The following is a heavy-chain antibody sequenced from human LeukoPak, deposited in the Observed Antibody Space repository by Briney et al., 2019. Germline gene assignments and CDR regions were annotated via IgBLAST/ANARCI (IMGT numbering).Heavy chain of an antibody. Sequence: GGSLTLSCAASGFTFSSYRMNWVRQAAGKGLEWVSSISSSSYIYYADSVKGRFTISRDNAKNSLYLQMNSLRAEDTAVYYCARGRQLAGPAPWGQGTLVTVSS. J-gene: IGHJ5*02. CDR3: ARGRQLAGPAP. CDR2: ISSSSYI. D-gene: IGHD6-6*01. CDR1: GFTFSSYR. V-gene: IGHV3-21*01.